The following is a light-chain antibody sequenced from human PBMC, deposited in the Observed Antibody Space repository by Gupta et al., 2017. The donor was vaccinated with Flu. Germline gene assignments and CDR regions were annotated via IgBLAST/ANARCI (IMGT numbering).Light chain of an antibody. CDR2: GKN. J-gene: IGLJ3*02. Sequence: SSELTQDPAVSVALGQTVRITCQGDSLRTYYGSWYQQKPGQAPALVMYGKNKRPSGIPERFSGSISGDTASLTITGAQAEDEADYYCNCRDSSRCQWVFGGGTKLTVL. CDR3: NCRDSSRCQWV. CDR1: SLRTYY. V-gene: IGLV3-19*01.